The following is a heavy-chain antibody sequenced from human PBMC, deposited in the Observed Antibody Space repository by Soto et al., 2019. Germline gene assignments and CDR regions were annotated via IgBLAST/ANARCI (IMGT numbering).Heavy chain of an antibody. J-gene: IGHJ3*02. V-gene: IGHV4-59*08. D-gene: IGHD1-20*01. CDR2: IYYSGST. CDR1: GGSISSYY. CDR3: ARRLTGFDMAFDI. Sequence: PSETLSLTCTVSGGSISSYYWSWIRQPPGKGLEWIGYIYYSGSTNYNPSLKSRVTISVDTSKNQFSLKLSSVTAADTAVYYCARRLTGFDMAFDIWGKGTMATFPS.